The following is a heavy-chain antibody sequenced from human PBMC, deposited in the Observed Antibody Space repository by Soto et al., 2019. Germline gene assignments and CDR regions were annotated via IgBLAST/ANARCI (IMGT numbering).Heavy chain of an antibody. V-gene: IGHV3-23*01. D-gene: IGHD6-19*01. J-gene: IGHJ4*02. Sequence: PWGSLRLSCAASGLTFSSHAMSWVRQAPGKGLEWLSVITTTGGTTFYADSVKGRFTVSRDNSKNTLYLQMNSLRAEDTAVYYCAIFGWVAVPGTTIYWGQGTLVTVSS. CDR2: ITTTGGTT. CDR1: GLTFSSHA. CDR3: AIFGWVAVPGTTIY.